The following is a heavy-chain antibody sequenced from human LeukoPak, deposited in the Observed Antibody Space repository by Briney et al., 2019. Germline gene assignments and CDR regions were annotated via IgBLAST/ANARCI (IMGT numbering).Heavy chain of an antibody. V-gene: IGHV5-51*01. J-gene: IGHJ3*02. CDR1: GYSFTSYW. Sequence: GESLKISCKGSGYSFTSYWIGWVRQVPGKGLEWMGIIYPGDSDTRYSPSFQGQVTISADKSISTAYLQWSSLKASDTAMYYCARLRDSSGYYYVDAFDIWGQGTMVTVSS. D-gene: IGHD3-22*01. CDR3: ARLRDSSGYYYVDAFDI. CDR2: IYPGDSDT.